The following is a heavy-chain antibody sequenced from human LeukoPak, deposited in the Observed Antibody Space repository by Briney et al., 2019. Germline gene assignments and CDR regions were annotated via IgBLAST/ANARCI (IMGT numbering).Heavy chain of an antibody. Sequence: AASVKVSCKASGYTFTGYYMHWVRQAPGQGLEWMGWINPNSGGTNYAQKFQGRVTMTRDTSISTAYMELSRLRSDDTAVYYCARDQIASPNWELDYWGQGTLVTVSS. V-gene: IGHV1-2*02. J-gene: IGHJ4*02. D-gene: IGHD1-1*01. CDR1: GYTFTGYY. CDR3: ARDQIASPNWELDY. CDR2: INPNSGGT.